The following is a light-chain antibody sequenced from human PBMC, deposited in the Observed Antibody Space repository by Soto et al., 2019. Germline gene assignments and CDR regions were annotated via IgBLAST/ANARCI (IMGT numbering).Light chain of an antibody. CDR2: EVS. V-gene: IGLV2-14*01. J-gene: IGLJ1*01. Sequence: QSALTQPASVSGSPGQSITISCTGTRSDVVGYNYVSWYQQHPGKAPKLMIYEVSNRPSGVSNRFSGSKSGNTASLTISGLQAEDEADYYCSSYTSSSPRVFGTGTKLTVL. CDR3: SSYTSSSPRV. CDR1: RSDVVGYNY.